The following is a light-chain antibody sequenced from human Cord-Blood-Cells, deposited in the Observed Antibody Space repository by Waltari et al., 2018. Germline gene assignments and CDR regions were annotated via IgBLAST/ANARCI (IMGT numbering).Light chain of an antibody. CDR3: QQYDNLPLT. Sequence: DIQMTHSPSSLSASVGDRVTITCQPSQDISNYLNWYQQKPGKAPKLLIYDASNLETGVPSRFSGSGSGTDCTCTISSLQPEDIATYYCQQYDNLPLTFGGGTKVEIK. J-gene: IGKJ4*01. CDR1: QDISNY. CDR2: DAS. V-gene: IGKV1-33*01.